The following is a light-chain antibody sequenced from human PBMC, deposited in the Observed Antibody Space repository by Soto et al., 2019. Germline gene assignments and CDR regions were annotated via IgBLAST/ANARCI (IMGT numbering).Light chain of an antibody. Sequence: EIVLTQSPGTLSLSPGERATLSCRASQSVSSSYLAWYQQKPGQAPRPLIYGASKRAPGISARFSGSGSGTDFTLTISSLEPEDFAVYHCLQRSIGFTFGPGTKVDIK. CDR1: QSVSSSY. V-gene: IGKV3D-20*02. CDR2: GAS. CDR3: LQRSIGFT. J-gene: IGKJ3*01.